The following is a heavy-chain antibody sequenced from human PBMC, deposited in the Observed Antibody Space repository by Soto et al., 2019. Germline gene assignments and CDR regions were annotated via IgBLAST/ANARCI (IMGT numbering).Heavy chain of an antibody. V-gene: IGHV4-39*07. CDR3: AAGGGLPRYY. D-gene: IGHD5-12*01. CDR2: IYYSGST. CDR1: GGSISSSSYY. Sequence: PSETLSLTCTVSGGSISSSSYYWGWIRQPPGKGLEWIGSIYYSGSTYYSPSLESRLTISLDPSKNQFSLTLKSVTAADTAVYYCAAGGGLPRYYWGQGTLVTVSS. J-gene: IGHJ4*02.